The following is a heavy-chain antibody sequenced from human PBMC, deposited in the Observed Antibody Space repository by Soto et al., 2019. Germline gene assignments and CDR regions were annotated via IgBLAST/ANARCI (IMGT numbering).Heavy chain of an antibody. D-gene: IGHD3-16*01. CDR1: GGTFGSQG. CDR3: ARGVMANFDY. Sequence: GASVKVSCKASGGTFGSQGIAWVRQAPGQGLEWMGGFIAMLGTPTYAKKVQGRATITADESLTSSYLELRSLRSEDTGVYFCARGVMANFDYGGQGTVVTVSS. J-gene: IGHJ4*02. CDR2: FIAMLGTP. V-gene: IGHV1-69*13.